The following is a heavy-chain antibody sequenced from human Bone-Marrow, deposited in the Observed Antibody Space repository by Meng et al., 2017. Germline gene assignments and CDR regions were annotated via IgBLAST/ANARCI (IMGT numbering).Heavy chain of an antibody. CDR3: ARAYGSGWYGY. V-gene: IGHV3-30*03. Sequence: GQLGEAGGGLIPPGGSRRLSCAASGFTVSSNYMSWVRQAPGKGLEWVAVISYDGSNKYYADSVKGRFTISRDNSKNTLYLQMNSLRAEDTAVYYCARAYGSGWYGYWGQGTLVTVSS. CDR1: GFTVSSNY. CDR2: ISYDGSNK. J-gene: IGHJ4*02. D-gene: IGHD6-19*01.